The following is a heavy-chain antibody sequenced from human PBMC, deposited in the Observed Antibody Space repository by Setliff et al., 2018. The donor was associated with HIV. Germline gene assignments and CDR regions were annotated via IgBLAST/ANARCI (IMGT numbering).Heavy chain of an antibody. V-gene: IGHV3-30*01. CDR2: ISYDGNNK. D-gene: IGHD1-26*01. CDR1: GFGFRNFA. CDR3: AKDRVEAERGAFDI. J-gene: IGHJ3*02. Sequence: GGSLRLSCVASGFGFRNFAMHWVRQAPGKGLEWVSVISYDGNNKFYADSVKGRFTISRGNSKETVSLQMTSLTSDDTAMYYCAKDRVEAERGAFDIWGQGTMVTVSS.